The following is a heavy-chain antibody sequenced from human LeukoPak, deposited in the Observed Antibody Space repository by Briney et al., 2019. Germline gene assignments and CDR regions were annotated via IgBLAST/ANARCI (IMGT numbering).Heavy chain of an antibody. D-gene: IGHD6-13*01. CDR1: GFTFSNHA. J-gene: IGHJ4*02. Sequence: GGSLRLSCAASGFTFSNHALSWVRQAPGKGLEWVSGISDSGGSTYYADSVKGRFTISRDNSKNTLYLQMSSLRADDTAVYYCAKSAAGTGHRVDYWGQGTLVTVSS. CDR3: AKSAAGTGHRVDY. V-gene: IGHV3-23*01. CDR2: ISDSGGST.